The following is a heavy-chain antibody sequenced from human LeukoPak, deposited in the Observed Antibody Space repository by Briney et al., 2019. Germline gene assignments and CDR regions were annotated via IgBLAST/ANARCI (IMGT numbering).Heavy chain of an antibody. CDR2: ISMTSSTI. Sequence: GGSLRLSCAASGFTFSSHGMNWVRQAPGRGLEWVSYISMTSSTIKYADSVKGRFIISRDNAGNSLYLQMNSLRDDDTAVYFCARNPGRVYFDYWGQGALVTVYS. CDR1: GFTFSSHG. CDR3: ARNPGRVYFDY. J-gene: IGHJ4*02. V-gene: IGHV3-48*02.